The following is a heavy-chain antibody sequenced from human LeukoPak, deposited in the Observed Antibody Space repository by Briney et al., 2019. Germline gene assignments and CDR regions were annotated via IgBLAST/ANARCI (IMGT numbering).Heavy chain of an antibody. CDR2: ISPNNGVT. J-gene: IGHJ3*01. D-gene: IGHD1-26*01. CDR3: ALGSSKAFNV. V-gene: IGHV1-2*04. CDR1: KSTFNGYF. Sequence: ASVKVSCKASKSTFNGYFVHWVRQAPGQGLEWVGWISPNNGVTNLAQKFEGWVTMTRDTSATTASMEVTRLRSDDTAVYYCALGSSKAFNVWGQGTMVTVSS.